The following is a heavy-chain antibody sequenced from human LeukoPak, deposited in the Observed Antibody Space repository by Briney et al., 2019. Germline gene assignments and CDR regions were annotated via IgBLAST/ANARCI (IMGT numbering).Heavy chain of an antibody. CDR2: ISGSGGST. CDR3: ARAHSTNWFDP. CDR1: GFTFSSYA. D-gene: IGHD2-21*01. Sequence: PGGSLRLSCAASGFTFSSYAMSWVRQAPGKGLEWVSRISGSGGSTYYADSVKGRFTISRDNAKNSLYLQMNSLRAEDTAVYYCARAHSTNWFDPWGQGTLVTVSS. V-gene: IGHV3-23*01. J-gene: IGHJ5*02.